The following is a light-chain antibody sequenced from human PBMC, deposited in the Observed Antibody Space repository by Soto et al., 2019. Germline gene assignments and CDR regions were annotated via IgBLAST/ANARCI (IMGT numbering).Light chain of an antibody. CDR1: QTINNW. J-gene: IGKJ1*01. CDR3: QQYNSYPWT. Sequence: DIQMTQSPSTLSASVGDRVTITCRASQTINNWLAWYQHKPGKAPKFLIYRVSTLESGVPSRFIVAGSGTEFSLTISSLQPDDFGTYYCQQYNSYPWTFGQGTKVEIK. CDR2: RVS. V-gene: IGKV1-5*03.